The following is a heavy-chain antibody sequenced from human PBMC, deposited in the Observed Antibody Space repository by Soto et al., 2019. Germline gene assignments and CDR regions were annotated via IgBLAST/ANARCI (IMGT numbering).Heavy chain of an antibody. J-gene: IGHJ4*02. CDR3: ARGTPTYDSSGYYYVY. D-gene: IGHD3-22*01. Sequence: QVQLQESGPGLVKPSETLSLTCTVSGGSISSYYWSWIRQPPGKGLEWIGYIYYSGSTNYNPSLKSRVTISVDTSKNQFSLKLSSVTAADTAVYYCARGTPTYDSSGYYYVYWGQGTLVTVSS. V-gene: IGHV4-59*01. CDR2: IYYSGST. CDR1: GGSISSYY.